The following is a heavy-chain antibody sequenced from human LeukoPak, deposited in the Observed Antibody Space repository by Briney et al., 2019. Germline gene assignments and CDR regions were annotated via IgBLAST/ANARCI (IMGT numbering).Heavy chain of an antibody. CDR2: ISGSGGST. V-gene: IGHV3-23*01. D-gene: IGHD5-24*01. CDR3: AKVCGMATIFNAFDI. J-gene: IGHJ3*02. CDR1: GFTFSSYA. Sequence: GASLRLSCAASGFTFSSYAMSWVRRAPGKGLEWVSAISGSGGSTYYADSVKGRFTISRDNSKNTLYLQMNSLRAEDTAVYYCAKVCGMATIFNAFDIWGQGTMVTVSS.